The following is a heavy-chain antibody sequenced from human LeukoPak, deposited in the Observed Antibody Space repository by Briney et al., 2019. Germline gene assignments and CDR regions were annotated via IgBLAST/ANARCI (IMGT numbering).Heavy chain of an antibody. Sequence: GASVKVSCKASGYTFTGYYMHWVRQAPGQGLEWMGWINPNSGGTNYAQKFQGRVTITRDTSISTAYMELSRLRSDDTAVYYCARGHYDILTGYFYWGQGTLVTVSS. V-gene: IGHV1-2*02. J-gene: IGHJ4*02. D-gene: IGHD3-9*01. CDR1: GYTFTGYY. CDR2: INPNSGGT. CDR3: ARGHYDILTGYFY.